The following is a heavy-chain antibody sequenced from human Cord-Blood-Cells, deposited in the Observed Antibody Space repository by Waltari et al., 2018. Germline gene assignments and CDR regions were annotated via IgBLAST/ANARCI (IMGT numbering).Heavy chain of an antibody. V-gene: IGHV1-69*01. CDR1: GGTSSSYA. D-gene: IGHD6-19*01. Sequence: QLQLVQSGAEVQKPRSQVWVSCQASGGTSSSYAIGWVRQVPGQGLEWMGGIIPIFGTANCGQKFQGRVTITADESTSTAYMELSSMRSEDRAVYYCAGAGYSSGWFDYWGQGTLVTVSS. CDR3: AGAGYSSGWFDY. J-gene: IGHJ4*02. CDR2: IIPIFGTA.